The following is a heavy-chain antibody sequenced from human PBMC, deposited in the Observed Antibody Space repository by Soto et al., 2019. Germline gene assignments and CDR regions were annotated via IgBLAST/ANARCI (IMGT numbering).Heavy chain of an antibody. D-gene: IGHD2-15*01. CDR2: IDPSDSYT. CDR3: ASARRSYCSGGSCYGLFDY. Sequence: HGESLKISXKGSGYSFTSYWISWVRQMPGKGLEWMGRIDPSDSYTNYSPSFQGHVTISADKSISTAYLQWSSLKASDTAMYYCASARRSYCSGGSCYGLFDYWGQGTLVTVSS. V-gene: IGHV5-10-1*01. CDR1: GYSFTSYW. J-gene: IGHJ4*02.